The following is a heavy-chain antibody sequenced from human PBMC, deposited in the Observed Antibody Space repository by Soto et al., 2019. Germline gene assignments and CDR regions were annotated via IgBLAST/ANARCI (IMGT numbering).Heavy chain of an antibody. CDR3: ARDTPSGSYSFDY. V-gene: IGHV3-64*01. Sequence: EVQLVESGGGLVQPGGSLRLSCAASGFTFSSYAMHWVRQAPGKGLEYVSTISSNGGSTYYANSVKGRFTISRDNSKTTLYLQMGSLRAEDMAVYYCARDTPSGSYSFDYWGQGTLVTVSS. CDR1: GFTFSSYA. D-gene: IGHD1-26*01. J-gene: IGHJ4*02. CDR2: ISSNGGST.